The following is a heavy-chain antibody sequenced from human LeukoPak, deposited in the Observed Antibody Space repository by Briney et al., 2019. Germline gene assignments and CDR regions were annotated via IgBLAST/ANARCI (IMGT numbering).Heavy chain of an antibody. CDR2: MNPNSGNT. V-gene: IGHV1-8*01. CDR3: ASTMVRGVITFGY. J-gene: IGHJ4*02. CDR1: GYTFTSYD. D-gene: IGHD3-10*01. Sequence: ASVKVSCKASGYTFTSYDINWVRQATGQGLEWMGWMNPNSGNTGYAQKFQGRVTMTRNASISTAYMELSSLRSEDTAVYYCASTMVRGVITFGYWGQGTLVTVSS.